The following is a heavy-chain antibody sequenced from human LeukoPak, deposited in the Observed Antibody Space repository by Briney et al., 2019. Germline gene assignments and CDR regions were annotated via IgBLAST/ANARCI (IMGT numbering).Heavy chain of an antibody. CDR1: GFIFSNSA. Sequence: PGGSLRLSCGASGFIFSNSAMSWVRQAPGKGLEWVSSISGNGRGTYYADSVKGRFTIPRDNSKNTLYLEMNILRAEDTATYFCAKLVPNYFDYWGQGTLVIVSS. CDR2: ISGNGRGT. CDR3: AKLVPNYFDY. V-gene: IGHV3-23*01. J-gene: IGHJ4*02.